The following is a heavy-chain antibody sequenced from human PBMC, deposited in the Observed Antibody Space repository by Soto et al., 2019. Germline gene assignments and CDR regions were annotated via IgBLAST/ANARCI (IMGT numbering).Heavy chain of an antibody. Sequence: QVQLQESGPGLVKPSETLSLTCTVSGGSISSYYWSWIRQPPGKGLEWIGYIYYSGRTNYNPSLKVRFTLSVDTSKNQCSLKLSSVTAADTAVYYCARHTRHCSGGSCYSAIYYWGQGTLVTVSS. CDR1: GGSISSYY. V-gene: IGHV4-59*08. CDR3: ARHTRHCSGGSCYSAIYY. CDR2: IYYSGRT. D-gene: IGHD2-15*01. J-gene: IGHJ4*02.